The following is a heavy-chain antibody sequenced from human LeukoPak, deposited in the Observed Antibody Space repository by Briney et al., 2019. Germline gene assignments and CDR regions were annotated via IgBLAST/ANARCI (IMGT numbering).Heavy chain of an antibody. J-gene: IGHJ6*03. Sequence: GGSLRLSCAGSGFTFSSYGMHWVRQAPGKGLEWVAFIRYDGSNKYYADSVKGRFTISRDNSKNTLYLQMNSLRAEDTAVYYCAKGSSGWYFSFYYYYMDVWGKGTTVTVSS. CDR3: AKGSSGWYFSFYYYYMDV. V-gene: IGHV3-30*02. CDR2: IRYDGSNK. CDR1: GFTFSSYG. D-gene: IGHD6-19*01.